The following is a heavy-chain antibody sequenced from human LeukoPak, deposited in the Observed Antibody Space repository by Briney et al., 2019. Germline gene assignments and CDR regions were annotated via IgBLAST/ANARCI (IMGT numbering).Heavy chain of an antibody. CDR1: GFTFEDYT. Sequence: GGSLRLSCVASGFTFEDYTMHWVRQAPGKTLEWVSLISRDGTTYYTDSVKGRFTISRDNSKNSLYLQMDTLRSEDTAFYYCVKDLSYESSGHVLEYWGQGTLVTVAS. CDR2: ISRDGTT. V-gene: IGHV3-43*01. D-gene: IGHD3-22*01. J-gene: IGHJ4*02. CDR3: VKDLSYESSGHVLEY.